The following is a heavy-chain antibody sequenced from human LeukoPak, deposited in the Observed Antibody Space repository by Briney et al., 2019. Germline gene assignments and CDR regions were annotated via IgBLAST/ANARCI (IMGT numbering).Heavy chain of an antibody. CDR3: ARGPQLVDYYYIDV. CDR1: EYSVSSNSAA. Sequence: SQTLSLTCAISEYSVSSNSAAWNWVRQSPSRGLEWLGRTYYRSKWYYDYAVSVKSRITINPDTSKNQFSLQLNSVTPEDTAVYYCARGPQLVDYYYIDVWGKGTTVTVSS. V-gene: IGHV6-1*01. J-gene: IGHJ6*03. CDR2: TYYRSKWYY.